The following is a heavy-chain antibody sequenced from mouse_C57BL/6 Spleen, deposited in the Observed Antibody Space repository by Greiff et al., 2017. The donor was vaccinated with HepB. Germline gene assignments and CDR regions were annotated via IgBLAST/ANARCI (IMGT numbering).Heavy chain of an antibody. D-gene: IGHD3-2*02. J-gene: IGHJ2*01. CDR1: GYTFTSYW. V-gene: IGHV1-69*01. CDR2: IDPSDSYT. Sequence: QVHVKQPGAELVMPGASVKLSCKASGYTFTSYWMHWVKQRPGQGLEWIGEIDPSDSYTNYNQKFKGKSTLTVDKSSSTAYMQLSSLTSEDSAVYYCARLGAQATDYWGQGTTLTVSS. CDR3: ARLGAQATDY.